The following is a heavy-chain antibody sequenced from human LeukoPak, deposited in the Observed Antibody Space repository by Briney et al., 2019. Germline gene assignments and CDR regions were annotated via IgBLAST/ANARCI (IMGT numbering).Heavy chain of an antibody. CDR2: ITASGGST. D-gene: IGHD3-16*01. CDR1: GFTLSNYP. Sequence: PGGSLRLSCAASGFTLSNYPMSWVRQAPGKGLEWVSAITASGGSTFYADSVKGRFTISRDSSHNTLYLQMHSLRAEDTAVYHCAKNEQYGAGGRYYFDHWGQGSLVTVSS. J-gene: IGHJ4*02. CDR3: AKNEQYGAGGRYYFDH. V-gene: IGHV3-23*01.